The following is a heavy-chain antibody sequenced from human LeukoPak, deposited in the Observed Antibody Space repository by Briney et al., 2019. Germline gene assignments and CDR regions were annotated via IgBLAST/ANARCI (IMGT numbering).Heavy chain of an antibody. D-gene: IGHD3-16*01. CDR1: GGSISSYY. J-gene: IGHJ3*02. V-gene: IGHV4-59*01. CDR3: AVGGSAFDI. Sequence: SETLCLTCTVSGGSISSYYWSWIRQPPRKGLEWIGYIYYSGSTNYNPSLKSRVTISVDTSKNQFSLKLSSVTAADTAVYYCAVGGSAFDIWGQGTMVTVSS. CDR2: IYYSGST.